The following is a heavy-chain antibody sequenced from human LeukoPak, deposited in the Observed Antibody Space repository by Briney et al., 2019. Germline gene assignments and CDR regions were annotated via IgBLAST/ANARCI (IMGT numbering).Heavy chain of an antibody. J-gene: IGHJ4*02. CDR2: IKQDGSVK. CDR3: ARDPESSAFDL. CDR1: GFTFSTYW. Sequence: PGGSLRLCAASGFTFSTYWMSWVRQTPEKGLEFVANIKQDGSVKNYMDSLKGRSTISRDNARESLYLEINSLRADDTAVYYCARDPESSAFDLWGQGALVTVSS. V-gene: IGHV3-7*01. D-gene: IGHD5/OR15-5a*01.